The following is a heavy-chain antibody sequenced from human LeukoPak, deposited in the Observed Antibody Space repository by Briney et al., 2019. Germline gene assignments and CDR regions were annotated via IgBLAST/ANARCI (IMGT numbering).Heavy chain of an antibody. CDR1: GYTFTSYD. D-gene: IGHD3-10*01. CDR2: MNPNSGNT. Sequence: ASVKVSCKASGYTFTSYDINWVRQATGQGLEWMGWMNPNSGNTGYAQKFQGRVTMTRNTSISTAYMELSSLRSEDTAVYYCARVYRRTMVRGVIIRDYYFDYWGQGTLVTVSS. CDR3: ARVYRRTMVRGVIIRDYYFDY. V-gene: IGHV1-8*01. J-gene: IGHJ4*02.